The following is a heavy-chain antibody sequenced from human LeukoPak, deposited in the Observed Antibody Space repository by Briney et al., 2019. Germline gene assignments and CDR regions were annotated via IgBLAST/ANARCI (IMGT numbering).Heavy chain of an antibody. CDR2: ISGSGGIT. CDR3: SKPALYKSNRFTPRAPFCP. J-gene: IGHJ5*02. D-gene: IGHD1-14*01. V-gene: IGHV3-23*01. Sequence: GGSLRLSCAASGFNFGSYTMNWVRQAPGKGLEWVSGISGSGGITYYADSVKGRFTISRDNSKNTLYLQMNSLRAEDTAVYYLSKPALYKSNRFTPRAPFCPLGQGTLVTVSS. CDR1: GFNFGSYT.